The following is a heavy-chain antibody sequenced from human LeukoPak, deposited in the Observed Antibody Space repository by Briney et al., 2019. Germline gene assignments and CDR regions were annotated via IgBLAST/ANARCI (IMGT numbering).Heavy chain of an antibody. D-gene: IGHD5-24*01. CDR1: GYTFPSYW. Sequence: GESLKISCKGSGYTFPSYWIGWVRQMPGKGLEWMGIIYPGDSDTRYSPSFQGQVTISANKSISTAYLQWSSLKASDTAMYYCARQGIESKWLQYSFDFWGQGTLVTVSS. V-gene: IGHV5-51*01. J-gene: IGHJ4*02. CDR2: IYPGDSDT. CDR3: ARQGIESKWLQYSFDF.